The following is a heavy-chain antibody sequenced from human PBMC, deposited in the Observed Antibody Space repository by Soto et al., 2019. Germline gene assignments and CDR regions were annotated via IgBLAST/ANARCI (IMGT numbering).Heavy chain of an antibody. CDR3: ASSIVVAGIWSWFDP. CDR2: ISAYNGNT. Sequence: ASVKVSCKASGYTFTSYGISWVRQAPGQGLEWMGWISAYNGNTNYAQKLQGRVTMTTDTSTSTAYMELRSLRSDDTAVYYCASSIVVAGIWSWFDPWGQGTLVTVSS. J-gene: IGHJ5*02. CDR1: GYTFTSYG. D-gene: IGHD6-19*01. V-gene: IGHV1-18*04.